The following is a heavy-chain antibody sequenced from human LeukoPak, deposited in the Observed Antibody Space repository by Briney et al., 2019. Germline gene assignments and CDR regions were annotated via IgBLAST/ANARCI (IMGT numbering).Heavy chain of an antibody. CDR3: AREGITMILVAFDI. D-gene: IGHD3-22*01. CDR2: INHSGST. Sequence: SETLSLTCAVYGGSFSGYYWSWIRQPPGKGLEWIGEINHSGSTNYNPSLKSRVTISLDTYKNQCSLKLSSVTAADTAVYYCAREGITMILVAFDIWGQGTMVTVSS. CDR1: GGSFSGYY. J-gene: IGHJ3*02. V-gene: IGHV4-34*01.